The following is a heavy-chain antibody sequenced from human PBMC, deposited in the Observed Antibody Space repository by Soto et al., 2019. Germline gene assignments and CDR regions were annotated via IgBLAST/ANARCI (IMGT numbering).Heavy chain of an antibody. D-gene: IGHD1-1*01. J-gene: IGHJ3*01. CDR2: ISDSSATR. CDR1: GFTFATYS. V-gene: IGHV3-48*04. CDR3: ATWHEREHAYDV. Sequence: EAQLVESGGGLVQPGGSLRLSCAASGFTFATYSMNWVRQAPGKGLEWVSYISDSSATRYYADSVTGRFTISSDSSKTTVYLQMNDLRPDDTAVYYCATWHEREHAYDVWGQGTTVTVSS.